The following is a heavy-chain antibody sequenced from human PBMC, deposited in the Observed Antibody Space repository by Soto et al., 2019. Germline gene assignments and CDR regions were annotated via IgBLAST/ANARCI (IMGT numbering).Heavy chain of an antibody. CDR3: AREEHRQMGWFDP. CDR1: GGSISSGDYY. D-gene: IGHD1-1*01. CDR2: SYYSGST. V-gene: IGHV4-30-4*01. J-gene: IGHJ5*02. Sequence: QVQLQESGPGLVKPSQTLSLTCTVSGGSISSGDYYWSWIRQPPGKGLAWIAYSYYSGSTFYNPSLKSRVTISVDTSKNQFSLRLSSVTPADTAVYYCAREEHRQMGWFDPWGQGTLVTVSS.